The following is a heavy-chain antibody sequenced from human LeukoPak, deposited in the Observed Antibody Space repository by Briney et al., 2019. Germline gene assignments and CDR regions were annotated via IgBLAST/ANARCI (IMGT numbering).Heavy chain of an antibody. J-gene: IGHJ3*02. V-gene: IGHV1-46*01. Sequence: ASVKVSCKASGYTFTSYYMHWVRQAPGQGLEWMGIINPSGGSTSYAQKFQGRVTMTRDTSTSTVYMELSSLRSEDTAVYYCASSRGFGEIFDAFDIWGQGTMVTVSS. CDR2: INPSGGST. D-gene: IGHD3-10*01. CDR1: GYTFTSYY. CDR3: ASSRGFGEIFDAFDI.